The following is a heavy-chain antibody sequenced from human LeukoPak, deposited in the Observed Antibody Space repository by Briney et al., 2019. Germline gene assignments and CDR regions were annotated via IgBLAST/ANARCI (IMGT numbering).Heavy chain of an antibody. CDR3: AKEKMALEVRGVIDY. D-gene: IGHD3-10*01. CDR1: GFTFSNAW. V-gene: IGHV3-15*01. J-gene: IGHJ4*02. Sequence: GGSLRLSCAASGFTFSNAWMSWVRQAPGKGLEWIGRIKSKTDGGTTDYTAPVKGRFTISRDDSKNTLYLQMNSLRAEDTAVYYCAKEKMALEVRGVIDYWGQGTLVTVSS. CDR2: IKSKTDGGTT.